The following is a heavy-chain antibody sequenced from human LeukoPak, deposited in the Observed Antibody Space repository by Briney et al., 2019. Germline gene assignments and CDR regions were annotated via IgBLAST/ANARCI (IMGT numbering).Heavy chain of an antibody. CDR1: GFNFITAA. CDR2: VGSSGGST. CDR3: VKDIQLST. V-gene: IGHV3-23*01. J-gene: IGHJ3*01. Sequence: GGSLRLSCAASGFNFITAAMTWVRQAPGKGLEWVSLVGSSGGSTYYADSVKGRFTISRDNFNHTLSLQMNSLRVEDTAIYYCVKDIQLSTWGLGTMVTVSS. D-gene: IGHD5-24*01.